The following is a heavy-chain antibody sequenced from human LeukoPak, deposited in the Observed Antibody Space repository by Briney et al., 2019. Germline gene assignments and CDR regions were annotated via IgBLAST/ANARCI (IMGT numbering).Heavy chain of an antibody. CDR3: ARVHLALVGYFDY. Sequence: ASVKVSCKASGYTFTSYAMHWVRQAPGQRLEWMGWINPNGGGTNYAQKFQGRVTMTRDTSISTAYMELSRLRSDDTAVYYCARVHLALVGYFDYWGQGTLVTVSS. V-gene: IGHV1-2*02. CDR1: GYTFTSYA. CDR2: INPNGGGT. D-gene: IGHD6-6*01. J-gene: IGHJ4*02.